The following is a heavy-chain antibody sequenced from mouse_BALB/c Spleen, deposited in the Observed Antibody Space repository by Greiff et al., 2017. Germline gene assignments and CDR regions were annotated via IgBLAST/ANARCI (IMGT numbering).Heavy chain of an antibody. J-gene: IGHJ4*01. Sequence: VQLQQSGPELVKPGASVKIPCKASGYTFTDYNMDWVKQSHGKSLEWIGDINPNNGGTIYNQKFKGKATLTVDKSSSTAYMELRSLTSEDTAVYYCARSGTTVVPYAMDYWGQGTSVTVSS. CDR2: INPNNGGT. D-gene: IGHD1-1*01. V-gene: IGHV1-18*01. CDR1: GYTFTDYN. CDR3: ARSGTTVVPYAMDY.